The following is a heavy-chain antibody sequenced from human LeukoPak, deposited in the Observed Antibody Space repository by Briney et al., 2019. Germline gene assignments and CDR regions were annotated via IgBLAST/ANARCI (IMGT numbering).Heavy chain of an antibody. V-gene: IGHV3-48*01. CDR1: GFTFSSYS. J-gene: IGHJ4*02. CDR2: ISSSSSTI. D-gene: IGHD3-3*01. CDR3: ARDPPTEMYYDFWSGYFYYFDY. Sequence: GGSLRLSCAASGFTFSSYSMNWVRQAPGKGLGWVSYISSSSSTIYYADSVKGRFTISRDNAKNSLYLQMNSLTAEDTAVYYCARDPPTEMYYDFWSGYFYYFDYWGQGTLVTVSS.